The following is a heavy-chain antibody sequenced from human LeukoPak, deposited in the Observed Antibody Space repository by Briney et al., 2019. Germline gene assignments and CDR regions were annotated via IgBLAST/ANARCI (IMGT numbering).Heavy chain of an antibody. CDR2: IYTSGST. D-gene: IGHD3-10*01. V-gene: IGHV4-61*02. Sequence: PSETLSLTCTASGGSISSDSYYWSCIRQPAGQGLEWIGRIYTSGSTNYNPSLKSRVTISVDTSKNQFSLKLSSVTAADTAVYYCAREIFLLLWFGELAGGYFDLWGRGILVTVSS. CDR1: GGSISSDSYY. CDR3: AREIFLLLWFGELAGGYFDL. J-gene: IGHJ2*01.